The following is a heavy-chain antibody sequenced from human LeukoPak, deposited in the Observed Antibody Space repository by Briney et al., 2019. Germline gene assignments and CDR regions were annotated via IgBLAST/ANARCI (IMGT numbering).Heavy chain of an antibody. CDR1: GGSISSYY. J-gene: IGHJ6*03. V-gene: IGHV4-59*01. CDR3: ARSYYYYYMDV. CDR2: IYYSGST. Sequence: KPSETLSLTCTVSGGSISSYYWSWIRQPPGEGLGWIGYIYYSGSTNYNPSLKSRVTISVDTSKNQFSLKLSSVTAADTAVYYCARSYYYYYMDVWGKGTTVTVSS.